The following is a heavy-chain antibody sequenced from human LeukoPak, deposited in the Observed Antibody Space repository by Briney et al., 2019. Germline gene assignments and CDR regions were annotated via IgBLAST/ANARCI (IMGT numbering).Heavy chain of an antibody. J-gene: IGHJ4*02. D-gene: IGHD1-26*01. CDR2: IWYDGSNK. V-gene: IGHV3-33*03. CDR1: GFTFSSYG. Sequence: PGGFLRLSCAASGFTFSSYGIHWVRQAPGKGLEWVGVIWYDGSNKYYEDSVKGWITISGDNSKNTLQLQMNSLRAEDTAVYYCGKDRMGARGIDYWGQGTLVTVPS. CDR3: GKDRMGARGIDY.